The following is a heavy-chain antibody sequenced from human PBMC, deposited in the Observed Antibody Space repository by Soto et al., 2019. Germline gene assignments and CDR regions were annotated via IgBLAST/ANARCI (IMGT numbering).Heavy chain of an antibody. CDR2: IYYSGST. Sequence: PSETLSLTCTVSGGSISSYYWSWIRQPPGKGLEWIGYIYYSGSTNYNPSLKSRVTISVDTSKNQFSLKLSSVTAADTAVYYCARLDYGDYGGYWGQGTLLTVSS. CDR3: ARLDYGDYGGY. J-gene: IGHJ4*02. CDR1: GGSISSYY. D-gene: IGHD4-17*01. V-gene: IGHV4-59*08.